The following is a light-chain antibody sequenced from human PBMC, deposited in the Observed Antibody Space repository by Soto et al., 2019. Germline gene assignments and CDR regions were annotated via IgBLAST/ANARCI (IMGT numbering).Light chain of an antibody. CDR3: QQYGGSTLVT. CDR2: GAS. V-gene: IGKV3-20*01. Sequence: EIVLTQSPGTLSLSPGERATLSCRASQSVSSNYLAWYQQKPGQAPRLLIYGASSRATGIPDGFSGSGSGTDFTLTISGLEPEDFAVYYCQQYGGSTLVTFGGGTKVEIK. CDR1: QSVSSNY. J-gene: IGKJ4*01.